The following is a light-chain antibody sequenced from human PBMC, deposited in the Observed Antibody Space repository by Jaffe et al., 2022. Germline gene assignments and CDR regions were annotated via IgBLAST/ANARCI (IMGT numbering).Light chain of an antibody. J-gene: IGLJ1*01. CDR3: SSYTNSISYV. Sequence: QSALTQPASVSGSPGQSITISCTGTSSDVGLYNYVSWYQHHPGRAPKVMISQVSNRPSGVSDRFSGSKSGNTASLTISGLQAEDEADYYCSSYTNSISYVFGTGTKVTVL. CDR2: QVS. CDR1: SSDVGLYNY. V-gene: IGLV2-14*01.